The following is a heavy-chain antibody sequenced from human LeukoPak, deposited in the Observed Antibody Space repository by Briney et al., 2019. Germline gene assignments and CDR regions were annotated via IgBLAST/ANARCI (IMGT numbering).Heavy chain of an antibody. V-gene: IGHV5-51*01. J-gene: IGHJ5*02. D-gene: IGHD3-10*01. CDR1: GYSFTSYW. Sequence: GESLKISCKGSGYSFTSYWIGWVRQMPGKGLEWMGIIYPGDSDTRYSPSFQGQVTISADKSISTAYPQWSSLKASDTAMYYCARHFRERNNWFDPWGQGTLVTVSS. CDR3: ARHFRERNNWFDP. CDR2: IYPGDSDT.